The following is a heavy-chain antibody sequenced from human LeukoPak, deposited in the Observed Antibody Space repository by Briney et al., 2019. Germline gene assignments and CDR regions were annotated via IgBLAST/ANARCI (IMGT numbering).Heavy chain of an antibody. CDR2: IIPIFGTT. CDR1: GGTFSSYA. V-gene: IGHV1-69*06. D-gene: IGHD2-15*01. J-gene: IGHJ3*02. Sequence: SVKVSCKASGGTFSSYAISWVRQAPGQGLEWMGGIIPIFGTTNYAQRFQGRVTISADKSTSTAYMELSSLRSEDTAVYYCARRRPGVVVATFTKNDAFDIWDHGTMVTVSS. CDR3: ARRRPGVVVATFTKNDAFDI.